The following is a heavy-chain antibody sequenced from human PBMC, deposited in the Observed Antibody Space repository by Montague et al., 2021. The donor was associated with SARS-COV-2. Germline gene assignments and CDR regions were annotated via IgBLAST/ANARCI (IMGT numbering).Heavy chain of an antibody. Sequence: TLSLTCTVSGGSISSGSYYWSWIRRPAGKGLEWIGRIYTSGTTDYSFSLTSRVTISVDTSKNQFSLKLTSVTAADTAVYYCARAHSGSWAHLDNWGQGSLVTVSS. CDR3: ARAHSGSWAHLDN. CDR1: GGSISSGSYY. V-gene: IGHV4-61*02. J-gene: IGHJ4*02. D-gene: IGHD5-12*01. CDR2: IYTSGTT.